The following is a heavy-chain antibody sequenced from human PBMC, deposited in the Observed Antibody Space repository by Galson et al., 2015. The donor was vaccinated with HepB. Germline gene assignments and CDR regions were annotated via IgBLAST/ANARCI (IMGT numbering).Heavy chain of an antibody. CDR3: AREGEWRQQLWFGFGWFDP. J-gene: IGHJ5*02. V-gene: IGHV1-46*01. CDR1: GYTFTSYY. D-gene: IGHD6-13*01. CDR2: INPSGGST. Sequence: SVKVSCKASGYTFTSYYMHWVRQAPGQGLEWMGIINPSGGSTSYAQKFQGRVTMTRDTSTSTVYMELSSLRSEDTAVYYCAREGEWRQQLWFGFGWFDPWGQGTLVTVSS.